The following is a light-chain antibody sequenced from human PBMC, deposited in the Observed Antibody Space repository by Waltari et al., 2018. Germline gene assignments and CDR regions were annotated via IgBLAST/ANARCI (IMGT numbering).Light chain of an antibody. CDR1: QSVLYSSNNKNY. J-gene: IGKJ1*01. CDR3: QQYYSTPPT. CDR2: WAS. V-gene: IGKV4-1*01. Sequence: DIVMTQSPDSLAVSLGERATINCKSSQSVLYSSNNKNYLAWYQQKPGQPPKLLIYWASTRESGVPERFSGSGSGTDFTLTISSLQAEDVAMYYCQQYYSTPPTFGQGTKVEIK.